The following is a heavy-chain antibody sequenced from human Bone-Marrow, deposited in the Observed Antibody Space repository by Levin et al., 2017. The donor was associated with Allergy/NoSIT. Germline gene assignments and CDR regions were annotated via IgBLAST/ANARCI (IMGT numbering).Heavy chain of an antibody. V-gene: IGHV5-51*01. Sequence: GESLKISCTGSGYSFTTSWIGWVRQMPGKGLEWMGIIYPRDSDTRYSPSFEGQVTISADKSISTAYLQWDSLKASDTAMYYCARRAPNRIGTTGNWFDPWGQGTLVTVSS. CDR1: GYSFTTSW. J-gene: IGHJ5*02. D-gene: IGHD1-7*01. CDR2: IYPRDSDT. CDR3: ARRAPNRIGTTGNWFDP.